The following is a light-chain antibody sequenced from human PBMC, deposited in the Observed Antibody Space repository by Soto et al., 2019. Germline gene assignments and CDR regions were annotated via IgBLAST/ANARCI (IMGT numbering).Light chain of an antibody. CDR1: QSLGNN. Sequence: EMVMTQSPATLTLYPGERATLSCRANQSLGNNIAWYQQKPGQAPRLLIYGASTGATGLPARFSGSGSGTEFTLSISSLQSEDFAVYYCLQYNKWPRTFGQGTKV. CDR2: GAS. V-gene: IGKV3-15*01. J-gene: IGKJ1*01. CDR3: LQYNKWPRT.